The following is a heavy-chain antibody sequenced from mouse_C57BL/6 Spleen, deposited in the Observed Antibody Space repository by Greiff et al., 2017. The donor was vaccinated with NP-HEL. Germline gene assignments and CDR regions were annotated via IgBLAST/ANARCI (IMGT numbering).Heavy chain of an antibody. J-gene: IGHJ4*01. CDR3: ARSVGLPNYYAMDY. CDR1: GYPFTSYW. CDR2: FYPSDSET. Sequence: QVQLQQPGAELVRPGSSVKLSCKASGYPFTSYWMDWVQQRLGQGLQWIGNFYPSDSETHYNPNFQDQSTLTVDKSSITAYMQLSSLTSEDSAVYYGARSVGLPNYYAMDYWGQVTSVTVAS. D-gene: IGHD2-4*01. V-gene: IGHV1-61*01.